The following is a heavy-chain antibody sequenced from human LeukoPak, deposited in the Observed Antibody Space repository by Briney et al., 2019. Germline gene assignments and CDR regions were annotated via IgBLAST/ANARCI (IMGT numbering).Heavy chain of an antibody. CDR1: GFTLDDYA. J-gene: IGHJ4*02. Sequence: AGGSLRLSCAASGFTLDDYAMHWVRQAPGKGLEWVSGISWNSGSIGYADSVKGRFTISRDNAKNSLYLQMNSLRAEDTALYYCAKDLAVADPLGYFDYWGQGTLVTVSS. V-gene: IGHV3-9*01. D-gene: IGHD6-19*01. CDR3: AKDLAVADPLGYFDY. CDR2: ISWNSGSI.